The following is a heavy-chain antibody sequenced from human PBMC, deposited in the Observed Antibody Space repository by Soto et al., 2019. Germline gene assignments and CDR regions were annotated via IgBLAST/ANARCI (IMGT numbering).Heavy chain of an antibody. Sequence: EVQLVESGGGLVKPGGSLRLSCAASGFTFSNAWMSWVRQAPGKGLEWVGRIKSKTDGGTTDYAAPVKGRFTISRDDSKNTLYLQMNSLKTEDTPVYYCTTYLKQLDDAFDIWGQGTMVTVSS. D-gene: IGHD6-6*01. CDR1: GFTFSNAW. CDR3: TTYLKQLDDAFDI. V-gene: IGHV3-15*01. J-gene: IGHJ3*02. CDR2: IKSKTDGGTT.